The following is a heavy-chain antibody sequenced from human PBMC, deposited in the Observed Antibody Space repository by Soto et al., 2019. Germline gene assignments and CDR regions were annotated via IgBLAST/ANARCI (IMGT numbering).Heavy chain of an antibody. CDR1: GFTFSSYS. Sequence: PGGSLRLSCAASGFTFSSYSMNWVRQAPGKGLEWVSYISSSSSTIYYADSVKGRFTISRDNAKNSLYLQMNSLRDEDTAVYYCARDVPDYILTGYYMDPPNYYYGMDVWGQGTTVTVSS. V-gene: IGHV3-48*02. CDR3: ARDVPDYILTGYYMDPPNYYYGMDV. CDR2: ISSSSSTI. J-gene: IGHJ6*02. D-gene: IGHD3-9*01.